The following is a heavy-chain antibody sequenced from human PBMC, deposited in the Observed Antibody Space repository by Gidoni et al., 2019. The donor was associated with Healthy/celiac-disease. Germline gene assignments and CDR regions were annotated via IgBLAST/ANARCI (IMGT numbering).Heavy chain of an antibody. CDR1: GFTFSSYG. J-gene: IGHJ6*02. Sequence: QVQLVESGGGVVQPGRSLRLSCAASGFTFSSYGMPWVRQAPGKGLEWVAVISYDGSNKYYADSVKGRFTISRDNSKNTLYLQMNSLRAEDTAVYYCAKDRGSYGYLRYYYGMDVWGQGTTVTVSS. CDR2: ISYDGSNK. V-gene: IGHV3-30*18. CDR3: AKDRGSYGYLRYYYGMDV. D-gene: IGHD5-18*01.